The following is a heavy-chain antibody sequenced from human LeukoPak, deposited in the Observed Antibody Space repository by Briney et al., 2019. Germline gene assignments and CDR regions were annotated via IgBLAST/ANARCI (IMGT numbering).Heavy chain of an antibody. Sequence: GGSLRLSFAASGFMFSTYAMSWVRQAPGKGLEWVSGVNGNGGSTSYADSVKGRFTIFRDNSKNTVYLQMNSLRVEDTAVYYCAKSLYGGCDYWGQGTVVTVSS. V-gene: IGHV3-23*01. CDR3: AKSLYGGCDY. CDR1: GFMFSTYA. CDR2: VNGNGGST. D-gene: IGHD3-16*02. J-gene: IGHJ4*02.